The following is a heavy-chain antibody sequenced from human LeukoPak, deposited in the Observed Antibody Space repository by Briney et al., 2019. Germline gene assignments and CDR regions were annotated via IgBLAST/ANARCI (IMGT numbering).Heavy chain of an antibody. D-gene: IGHD3-10*01. CDR2: ISGSGGST. CDR3: AKDGFGELLGYYYYMDV. J-gene: IGHJ6*03. V-gene: IGHV3-23*01. Sequence: GGSLRLSCAASGFTFSSYAMSWVCQAPGKGLEWVSAISGSGGSTYYADSVKGRFTISRDNSKNTLYLQMNSLRAEDTAVYYCAKDGFGELLGYYYYMDVWGKGTTVTVSS. CDR1: GFTFSSYA.